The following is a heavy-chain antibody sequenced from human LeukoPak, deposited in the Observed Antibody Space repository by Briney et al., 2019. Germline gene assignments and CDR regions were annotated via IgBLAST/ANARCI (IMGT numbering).Heavy chain of an antibody. V-gene: IGHV3-23*01. CDR3: ANGVRGPYNWFDP. Sequence: PGRSLRLSCAASGFTFSSYAMSWVRQAPGKGLEWVSAISGSGGSTYYADSVKGRFTISRDNSKNTLYLQMNSLRAEDTAVYYCANGVRGPYNWFDPWDQGTLVTVSS. CDR1: GFTFSSYA. CDR2: ISGSGGST. J-gene: IGHJ5*02. D-gene: IGHD3-10*01.